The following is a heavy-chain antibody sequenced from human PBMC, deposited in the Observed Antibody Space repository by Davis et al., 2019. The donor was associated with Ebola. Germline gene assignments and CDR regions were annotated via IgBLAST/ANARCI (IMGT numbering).Heavy chain of an antibody. D-gene: IGHD1-26*01. CDR2: INPNSGGT. J-gene: IGHJ4*02. Sequence: ASVKVSCKASGYTFTAYYIHWVRQAPGQGLEWMGRINPNSGGTNYAQKFQGRVTMTRDTSISTAYMELSSLRSEDTAVYYCARGFLTWEDYWGQGTLVPSPQ. CDR1: GYTFTAYY. V-gene: IGHV1-2*06. CDR3: ARGFLTWEDY.